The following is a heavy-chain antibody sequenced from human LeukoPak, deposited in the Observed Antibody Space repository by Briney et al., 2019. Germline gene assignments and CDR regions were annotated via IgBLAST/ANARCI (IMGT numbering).Heavy chain of an antibody. J-gene: IGHJ4*02. D-gene: IGHD1-26*01. CDR1: GGSISSSSYY. Sequence: SETLSLTCTVSGGSISSSSYYWGWIRQPPGKGLEWIGSIYYSGSTYYNPSLKSRVTISVDTSKNQFSLKLSSVTAADTAVYYCARDQVGGSYLPCYFDYWGQGTLVTVSS. CDR3: ARDQVGGSYLPCYFDY. CDR2: IYYSGST. V-gene: IGHV4-39*07.